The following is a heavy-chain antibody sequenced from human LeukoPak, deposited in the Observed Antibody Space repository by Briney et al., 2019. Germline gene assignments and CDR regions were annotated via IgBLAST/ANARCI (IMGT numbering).Heavy chain of an antibody. CDR2: IYYSGST. CDR3: ARRGYSYGRWDYYYYYMDV. D-gene: IGHD5-18*01. V-gene: IGHV4-39*01. CDR1: GGSISSSSYY. J-gene: IGHJ6*03. Sequence: PSETLSLTCTVSGGSISSSSYYWSWIRQPPGKGLEWIGSIYYSGSTYYNPSLKSRVTISVDTSKNQFSLKLSSVTAADTAVYYCARRGYSYGRWDYYYYYMDVWGKGTTVTVSS.